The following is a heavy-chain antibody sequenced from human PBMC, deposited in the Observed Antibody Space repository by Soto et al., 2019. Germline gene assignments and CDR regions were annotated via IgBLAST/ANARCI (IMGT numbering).Heavy chain of an antibody. J-gene: IGHJ4*02. D-gene: IGHD5-18*01. CDR2: IYWDDDK. V-gene: IGHV2-5*02. Sequence: QITLKESGPTLVKPTQTLTLTCTFSGFSLSTSGVGVGWIRQPPGKALEWLALIYWDDDKRYSPSLKSRLTITKHPSKNQLVLTMTNMDPVDTATYYCERRNRYGSPYYFDYWGQGTLVTVSS. CDR1: GFSLSTSGVG. CDR3: ERRNRYGSPYYFDY.